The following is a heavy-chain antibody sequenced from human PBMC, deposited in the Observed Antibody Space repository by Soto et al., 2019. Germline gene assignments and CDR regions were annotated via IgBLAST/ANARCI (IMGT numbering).Heavy chain of an antibody. CDR3: ARAPGGFTYLKV. CDR2: IYYSGST. D-gene: IGHD3-10*01. V-gene: IGHV4-59*12. CDR1: GGSISSYY. J-gene: IGHJ4*02. Sequence: PSETLSLTCTVSGGSISSYYWSWIRQPPGKGLEWIGYIYYSGSTNYNPSLESRATISLDTSKNQVSLRLTSVTAADTAVYFCARAPGGFTYLKVWGQGTLVTVSS.